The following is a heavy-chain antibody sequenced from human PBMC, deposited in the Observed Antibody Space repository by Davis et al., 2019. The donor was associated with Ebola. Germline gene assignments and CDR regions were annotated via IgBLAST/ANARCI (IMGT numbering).Heavy chain of an antibody. CDR3: ASADYGDYGFGY. CDR1: GFTFSSYW. J-gene: IGHJ4*02. CDR2: IKQDGSEK. V-gene: IGHV3-7*01. D-gene: IGHD4-17*01. Sequence: GESLKISCAASGFTFSSYWMSWVRQAPGKGLEWVANIKQDGSEKYYVDSVKGRFTISRDNAKNSLYLQMNSLRAEDTAVYYCASADYGDYGFGYWGQGTLVTVSS.